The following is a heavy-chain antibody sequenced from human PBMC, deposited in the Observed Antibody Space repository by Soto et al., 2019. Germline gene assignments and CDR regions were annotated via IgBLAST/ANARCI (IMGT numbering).Heavy chain of an antibody. CDR3: AIYTTPFSYFDY. D-gene: IGHD4-4*01. Sequence: QVQLVQSGAEVRKPGASVKVSCKASGYTFTNHDINWVRQASGQGLEWMGWMNPDSGKTYYVEEFQGRVTMTRDTSTNTAYLELTSLKSDDTAVFYCAIYTTPFSYFDYWGQGSLVTVSS. J-gene: IGHJ4*02. V-gene: IGHV1-8*01. CDR1: GYTFTNHD. CDR2: MNPDSGKT.